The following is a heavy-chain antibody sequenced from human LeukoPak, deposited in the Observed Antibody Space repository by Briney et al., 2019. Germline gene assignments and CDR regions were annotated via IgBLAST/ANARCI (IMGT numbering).Heavy chain of an antibody. CDR3: ARWRWTTVRYFDY. Sequence: GGSLRLSCAASGFTFSSYSMNWFRQAPGKGLEWVSYISSSSSTIYYADSVKGRFTISRDNAKNSLYLQMNSPRAEDTAVYYCARWRWTTVRYFDYWGQGTLVTVSS. J-gene: IGHJ4*02. D-gene: IGHD4-17*01. CDR2: ISSSSSTI. V-gene: IGHV3-48*04. CDR1: GFTFSSYS.